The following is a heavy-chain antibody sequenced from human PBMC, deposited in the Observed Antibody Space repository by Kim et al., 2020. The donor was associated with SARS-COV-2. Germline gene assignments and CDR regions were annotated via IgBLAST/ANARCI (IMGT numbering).Heavy chain of an antibody. CDR3: ARARELAAAVFT. CDR1: GFPFSTYW. D-gene: IGHD6-13*01. J-gene: IGHJ4*02. Sequence: GGSLRLSCATSGFPFSTYWMHWVRQAPGKGLVWVSRINSDGRSTSYADSVKGRFTISRDNAKNTLFLQMNSLRAEDTAVYYCARARELAAAVFTGGQGTRVTVSS. V-gene: IGHV3-74*01. CDR2: INSDGRST.